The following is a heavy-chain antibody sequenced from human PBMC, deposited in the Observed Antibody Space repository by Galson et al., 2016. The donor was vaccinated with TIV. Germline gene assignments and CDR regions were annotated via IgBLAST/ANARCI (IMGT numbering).Heavy chain of an antibody. CDR3: ARDGARIGAHSAFDI. J-gene: IGHJ3*02. V-gene: IGHV3-21*06. CDR2: ISSRGTYT. CDR1: GFTFNTYK. D-gene: IGHD3-16*01. Sequence: SLRLPCAASGFTFNTYKMNWVRQAPGKGLEWISSISSRGTYTHYADSVKGRVTISRDNANNSLYLQMNSLRAEDTAVYYCARDGARIGAHSAFDIWGQGTMVTVSS.